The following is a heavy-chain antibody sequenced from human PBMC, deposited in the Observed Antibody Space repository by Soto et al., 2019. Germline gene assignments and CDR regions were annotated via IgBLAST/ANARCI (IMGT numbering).Heavy chain of an antibody. D-gene: IGHD6-19*01. CDR2: IYHSGST. V-gene: IGHV4-30-2*01. Sequence: SETLSRTCAVAGGSISSGGYSWSWNRQPPGKGLEWIGYIYHSGSTYYNPSLKSRVTISVDRSKNQFSLKLSSVTAADTAVYYCARAGSSGWYGWFEPWGQETLVTVSS. CDR1: GGSISSGGYS. J-gene: IGHJ5*01. CDR3: ARAGSSGWYGWFEP.